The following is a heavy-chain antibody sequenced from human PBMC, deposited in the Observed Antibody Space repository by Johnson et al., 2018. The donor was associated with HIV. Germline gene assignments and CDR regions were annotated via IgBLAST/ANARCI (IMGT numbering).Heavy chain of an antibody. Sequence: QVQLVESGGGVVQPGRARRLSGAAAGCTLSSEGRHGVRKAPGKGLEWVAVISYDGSNKYYADSVKGRFTIYRDNAKNSLYLQMNSLRAEDTAVYYCAYSSSPLSGDAFDIWGQGTMVTVSS. J-gene: IGHJ3*02. CDR3: AYSSSPLSGDAFDI. D-gene: IGHD6-6*01. CDR1: GCTLSSEG. V-gene: IGHV3-30*03. CDR2: ISYDGSNK.